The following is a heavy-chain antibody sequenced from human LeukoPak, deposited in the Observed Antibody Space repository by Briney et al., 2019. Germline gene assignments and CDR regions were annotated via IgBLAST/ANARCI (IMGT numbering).Heavy chain of an antibody. J-gene: IGHJ6*02. D-gene: IGHD2-15*01. CDR2: ISYDGSNK. V-gene: IGHV3-30-3*01. Sequence: GGSLRLSCAASGFTFSSYAMHWVRQAPGKGLEWVAVISYDGSNKYYADSVKGRFTISRDNSKNTLYLQMNSLRAEDTAVYYCARDGVASDYYYYGMDVWGQGTTVTVSS. CDR1: GFTFSSYA. CDR3: ARDGVASDYYYYGMDV.